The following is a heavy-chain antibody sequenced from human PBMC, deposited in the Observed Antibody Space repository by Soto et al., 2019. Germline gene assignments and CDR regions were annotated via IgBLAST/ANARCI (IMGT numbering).Heavy chain of an antibody. D-gene: IGHD2-15*01. Sequence: GGSLRLSCAASGFTFSSYAMSWVRQAPGKGLEWVSAISGSGGSTNYADSVKGRFTISRDNSKNTLYLQMNSLRAEDTAVYYCAKSGGYCSGGSCYSTSYYYYMDVWGKGTTVTVSS. V-gene: IGHV3-23*01. CDR3: AKSGGYCSGGSCYSTSYYYYMDV. CDR2: ISGSGGST. J-gene: IGHJ6*03. CDR1: GFTFSSYA.